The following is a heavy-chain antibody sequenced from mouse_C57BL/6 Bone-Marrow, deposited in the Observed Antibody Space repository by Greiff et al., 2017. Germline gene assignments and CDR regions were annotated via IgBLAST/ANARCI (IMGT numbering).Heavy chain of an antibody. CDR1: GYTFTSYW. CDR3: ARRPNYYAMYY. V-gene: IGHV1-55*01. CDR2: ILPGSGSP. Sequence: VQLQQPGAELAKPGASVKMSCKASGYTFTSYWIIWVKQRPGPGLEWIGDILPGSGSPNYNEKFKSKATLTVYTSSRTAYMQISSLTSADSAVYYCARRPNYYAMYYWGQGTSVTVSS. J-gene: IGHJ4*01.